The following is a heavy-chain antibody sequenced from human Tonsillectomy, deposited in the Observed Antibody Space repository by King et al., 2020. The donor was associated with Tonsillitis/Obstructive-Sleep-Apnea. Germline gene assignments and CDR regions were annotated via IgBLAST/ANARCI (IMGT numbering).Heavy chain of an antibody. CDR2: INHSAST. J-gene: IGHJ6*03. CDR1: GGSFSDHY. V-gene: IGHV4-34*01. D-gene: IGHD5-18*01. CDR3: AGGLTQNVDTSMFRNGANVRNGAKTSYYSMDV. Sequence: VQLPQWGAGLLKPSETLSLTCAVYGGSFSDHYWSWIRQPPEKGLEWIGEINHSASTNLNPSLRSRVTISLDTSRRQFSLRLSSVTAADTAVYYCAGGLTQNVDTSMFRNGANVRNGAKTSYYSMDVWGEGSTVTVSS.